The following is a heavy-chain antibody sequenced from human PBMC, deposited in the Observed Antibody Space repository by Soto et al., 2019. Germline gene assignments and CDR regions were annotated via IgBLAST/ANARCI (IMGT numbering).Heavy chain of an antibody. Sequence: SETLSLTCSVSGGSVSNKTYYWSWIRQPPGKRLEWIGCVYYSGTTNYNPSLKSRVTISVDLSKNQFSLRLSSVTTADTALYYCARTTAVPNTLRSRYFFDYWGQGTLVTVYS. D-gene: IGHD4-17*01. J-gene: IGHJ4*02. CDR1: GGSVSNKTYY. CDR2: VYYSGTT. CDR3: ARTTAVPNTLRSRYFFDY. V-gene: IGHV4-61*01.